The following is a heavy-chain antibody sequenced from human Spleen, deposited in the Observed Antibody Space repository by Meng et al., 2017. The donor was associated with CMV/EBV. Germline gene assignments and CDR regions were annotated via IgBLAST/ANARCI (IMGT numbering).Heavy chain of an antibody. Sequence: QVQLQKSGPGLLKPSQTLSLTCTVSGGYISSGSYYWRWIRQPAGKGLEWIGRIYTSGSTNYNPSLKSRVTISVDTSKNQFTLKLSSVTAADTAVYYCARGLAPLVWGQGTLVTVSS. CDR1: GGYISSGSYY. D-gene: IGHD3-16*02. CDR3: ARGLAPLV. CDR2: IYTSGST. J-gene: IGHJ4*02. V-gene: IGHV4-61*02.